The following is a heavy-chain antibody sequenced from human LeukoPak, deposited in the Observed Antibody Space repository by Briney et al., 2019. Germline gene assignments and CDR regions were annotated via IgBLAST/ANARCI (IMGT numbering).Heavy chain of an antibody. Sequence: SETLSLTCSVSGDSFSSVTDYWAWIRQPPGKGLEWIGHIYTSGSTNYNPSLKSRVTISIDTSKNQFSLKLSSVTAADTAVYYCAREVHWFDPWGQGTLVTVSS. D-gene: IGHD3-10*01. V-gene: IGHV4-61*09. CDR3: AREVHWFDP. CDR2: IYTSGST. CDR1: GDSFSSVTDY. J-gene: IGHJ5*02.